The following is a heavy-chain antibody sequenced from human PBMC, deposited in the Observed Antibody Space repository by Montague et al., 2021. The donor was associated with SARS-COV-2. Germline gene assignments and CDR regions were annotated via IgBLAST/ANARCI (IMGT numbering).Heavy chain of an antibody. CDR1: SGSFSDSS. V-gene: IGHV4-34*01. D-gene: IGHD3-3*01. J-gene: IGHJ3*01. CDR3: ARGQVTISGVLIFIPAGGHLDG. CDR2: INHTGSA. Sequence: SETLSLTCAVYSGSFSDSSWTWIRQSPGQGLEWVGEINHTGSATYYPSLTGRVPLSRDTSKTQISLKLQSVTPADTAVSYCARGQVTISGVLIFIPAGGHLDGWGPGTSVTVSS.